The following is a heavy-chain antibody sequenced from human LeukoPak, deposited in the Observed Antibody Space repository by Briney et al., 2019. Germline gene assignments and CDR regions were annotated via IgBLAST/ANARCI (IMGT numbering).Heavy chain of an antibody. CDR1: GFTFSSYE. V-gene: IGHV3-48*03. CDR3: ARDTNGDGWFDP. J-gene: IGHJ5*02. Sequence: GGSLRLSCAASGFTFSSYEMNWVRQAPGKGLEWVSYISSSGSTIYYADSVKGRFTISRDNAKNSLYLQMNSLRAEDTSVYYCARDTNGDGWFDPWGQGTLVTVSS. CDR2: ISSSGSTI. D-gene: IGHD4-17*01.